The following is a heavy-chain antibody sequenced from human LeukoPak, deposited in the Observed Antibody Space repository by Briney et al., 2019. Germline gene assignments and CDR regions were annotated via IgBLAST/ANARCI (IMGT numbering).Heavy chain of an antibody. D-gene: IGHD2-8*01. J-gene: IGHJ4*02. CDR3: ASVNGLPDY. Sequence: GGSVKVSCKASGYTFTSYEINWVRQATGQGVEGWGWMNPKSVNPGYAQKFQGKVTMTRDTSISTAYMEVSSLTFEDTAIYSCASVNGLPDYWGQGTLVTVSS. CDR1: GYTFTSYE. V-gene: IGHV1-8*01. CDR2: MNPKSVNP.